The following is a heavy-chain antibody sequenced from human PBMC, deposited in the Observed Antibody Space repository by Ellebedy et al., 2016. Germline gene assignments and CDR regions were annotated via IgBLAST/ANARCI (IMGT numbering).Heavy chain of an antibody. CDR3: ARLYSGYDWRYFDY. CDR1: GGSISSYY. Sequence: SETLSLTXTVSGGSISSYYWSWIRQPPGKGLEWIGYIYYSGSTNYNPSLKSRVTISVDTSKNQFSLKLSSVTAADTAVYYCARLYSGYDWRYFDYWGQGTLVTVSS. CDR2: IYYSGST. V-gene: IGHV4-59*08. D-gene: IGHD5-12*01. J-gene: IGHJ4*02.